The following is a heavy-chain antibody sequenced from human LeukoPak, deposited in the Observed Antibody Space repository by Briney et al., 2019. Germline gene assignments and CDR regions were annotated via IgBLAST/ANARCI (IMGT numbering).Heavy chain of an antibody. CDR1: GYSFTSYW. CDR3: ARRSYCSSTSCYSSYYYYYGMDV. J-gene: IGHJ6*04. V-gene: IGHV5-51*01. Sequence: GESLKISCKGSGYSFTSYWIGWVRQMPGKGLEWMGIIYPGDSDTRYSPSFQGRVTISADKSISTAYLQWSSLKASDTAMYYCARRSYCSSTSCYSSYYYYYGMDVWGKGTTVTVSS. D-gene: IGHD2-2*01. CDR2: IYPGDSDT.